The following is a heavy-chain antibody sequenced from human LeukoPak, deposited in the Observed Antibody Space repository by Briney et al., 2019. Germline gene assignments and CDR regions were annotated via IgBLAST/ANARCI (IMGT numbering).Heavy chain of an antibody. CDR1: GFTFSSYW. Sequence: GGSLRLSCAASGFTFSSYWMHWVRQAPGKGLVWVSHINSNGSSTSHADSVKGRFTISRDNAKSTLYLQMNSLRAEDTAVYYCAARGYCSSTSCLLEYWGQGTLVTVSS. CDR3: AARGYCSSTSCLLEY. D-gene: IGHD2-2*01. V-gene: IGHV3-74*01. J-gene: IGHJ4*02. CDR2: INSNGSST.